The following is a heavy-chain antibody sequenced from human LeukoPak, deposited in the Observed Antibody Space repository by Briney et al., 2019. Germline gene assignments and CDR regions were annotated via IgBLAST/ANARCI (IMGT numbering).Heavy chain of an antibody. V-gene: IGHV5-10-1*01. J-gene: IGHJ4*02. CDR3: ARDVDTAMVRFDY. CDR1: GYSFTSYW. D-gene: IGHD5-18*01. Sequence: GESLKISCKGSGYSFTSYWISWVRQMPGKGLEWMGRIDPSDSYTNYSPSFQGHVTISAGKSISTAYLQWSSLKASDTAMYYCARDVDTAMVRFDYWGQGTLVTVSS. CDR2: IDPSDSYT.